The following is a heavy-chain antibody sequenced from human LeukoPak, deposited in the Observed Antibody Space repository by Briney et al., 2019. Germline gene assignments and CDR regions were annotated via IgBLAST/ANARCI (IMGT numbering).Heavy chain of an antibody. CDR1: GFTFSSYT. CDR3: ARDTGSYCSSISCYEVDY. J-gene: IGHJ4*02. V-gene: IGHV3-48*04. CDR2: ITSSGSNI. Sequence: PGGSLRLSCAASGFTFSSYTMNWVRQAPGKGLEWVSYITSSGSNIYYADSVKGRFTISRDNAKNSLYLQMNSLRAEDTAMYYCARDTGSYCSSISCYEVDYWGQGTLVTVSS. D-gene: IGHD2-2*01.